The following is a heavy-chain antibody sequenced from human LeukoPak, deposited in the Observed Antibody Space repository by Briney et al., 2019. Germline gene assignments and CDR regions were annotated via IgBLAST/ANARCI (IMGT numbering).Heavy chain of an antibody. CDR2: ISWNSGSI. J-gene: IGHJ4*02. Sequence: PGGSLRLSCAASGFTFDDYAMHWVRQAPGKGLEWVSGISWNSGSIGYADSVKGRFTISRDNAKNSLYLQMNSLRAEDTALYYCAKDILGDSSGSSIDYWGQGTLVTVSS. V-gene: IGHV3-9*01. CDR1: GFTFDDYA. CDR3: AKDILGDSSGSSIDY. D-gene: IGHD6-19*01.